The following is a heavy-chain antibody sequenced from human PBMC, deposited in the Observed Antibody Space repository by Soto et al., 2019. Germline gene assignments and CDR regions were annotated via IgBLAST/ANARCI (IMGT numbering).Heavy chain of an antibody. D-gene: IGHD1-26*01. CDR3: ARPTSSDYFYYGMDV. CDR2: IDPSDSYT. Sequence: GAYLTISCKGSGYSFTSFWLSWVRQMPGKGLEWTGRIDPSDSYTNYSPSFQGHVTISAGKSISTAYLQWSSLKASDTAMYYCARPTSSDYFYYGMDVLGQGTTVTVSS. CDR1: GYSFTSFW. V-gene: IGHV5-10-1*01. J-gene: IGHJ6*02.